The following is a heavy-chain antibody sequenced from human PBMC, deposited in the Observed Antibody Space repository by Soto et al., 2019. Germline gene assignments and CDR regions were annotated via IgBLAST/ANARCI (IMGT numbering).Heavy chain of an antibody. D-gene: IGHD1-26*01. CDR3: EKKRGVGATWYFDY. Sequence: HPGGSLRLSCAASGFTFSNYGMSWVRQAPGKGLEWVSALPEIGTNTYYADSVKGRFTISRDNSKNTLFLQINNLRAGDTAVYYCEKKRGVGATWYFDYWGQGTLVTVSS. J-gene: IGHJ4*02. V-gene: IGHV3-23*01. CDR2: LPEIGTNT. CDR1: GFTFSNYG.